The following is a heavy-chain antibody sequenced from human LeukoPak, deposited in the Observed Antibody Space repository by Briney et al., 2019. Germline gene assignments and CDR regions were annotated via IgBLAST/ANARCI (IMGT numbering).Heavy chain of an antibody. V-gene: IGHV4-59*01. CDR2: IHYTGTT. J-gene: IGHJ4*02. D-gene: IGHD3/OR15-3a*01. CDR3: ARSHGLY. CDR1: GDSINNYY. Sequence: SETLSLTCTVSGDSINNYYWTWIRQPPGKGLEWIGYIHYTGTTSYNPSLEGRVTISLDTSKNKFSLQVTSITAADTAVYYCARSHGLYWGQGTLVTVSS.